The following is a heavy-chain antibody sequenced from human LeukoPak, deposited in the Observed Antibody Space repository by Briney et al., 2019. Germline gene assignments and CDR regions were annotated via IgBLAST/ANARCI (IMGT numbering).Heavy chain of an antibody. D-gene: IGHD3-10*01. J-gene: IGHJ4*02. CDR1: GFTFSSYA. Sequence: PGGSLRLSWAASGFTFSSYAMSWVRQAPGKGLEWVSAISGSGGSTYYADSVKGRFTISRDNSKNTLYLQMNSLRAEDTAVYYCAKDPGAGYYFDYWGQGTLVTVSS. CDR2: ISGSGGST. V-gene: IGHV3-23*01. CDR3: AKDPGAGYYFDY.